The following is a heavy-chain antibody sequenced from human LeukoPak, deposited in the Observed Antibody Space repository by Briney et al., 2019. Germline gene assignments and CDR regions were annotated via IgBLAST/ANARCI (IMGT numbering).Heavy chain of an antibody. Sequence: GASVKVSCKASGYTFDTYGISWVRQAPGQGLEWVGWIGAYNGDTNYAQRFQGRVTMTMDTSTSTVYMEVWSLRSDDTAVYYCARELDYYTSGSRSFDPWGQGTLVTVSS. D-gene: IGHD3-10*01. CDR1: GYTFDTYG. CDR3: ARELDYYTSGSRSFDP. CDR2: IGAYNGDT. J-gene: IGHJ5*02. V-gene: IGHV1-18*01.